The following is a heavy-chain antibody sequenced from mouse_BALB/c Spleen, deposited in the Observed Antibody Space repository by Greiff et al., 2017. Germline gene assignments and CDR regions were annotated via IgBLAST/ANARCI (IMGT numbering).Heavy chain of an antibody. CDR3: ARASPYAMDY. Sequence: VKLMESGPELVKPGASVRISCKASGYTFTSYYIHWVKQRPGQGLEWIGWIYPGNVNTKYNEKFKGKATLTADKSSSTAYMQLSSLTSEDSAVYFCARASPYAMDYWGQGTSVTVSS. CDR2: IYPGNVNT. CDR1: GYTFTSYY. J-gene: IGHJ4*01. V-gene: IGHV1S56*01.